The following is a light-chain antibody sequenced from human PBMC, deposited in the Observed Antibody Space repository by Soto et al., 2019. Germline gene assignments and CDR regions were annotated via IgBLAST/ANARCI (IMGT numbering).Light chain of an antibody. J-gene: IGKJ1*01. V-gene: IGKV3-20*01. CDR3: QQYGGSPQT. Sequence: ENVLTQSPGTLSLSPKERATLSCRASQTVNRXYLAWYQQRHVQAPMLLIYGASNRATGIPDRFSGSWSGTVFTLTISRLEPEDFAVYYCQQYGGSPQTFGHGTKVEIK. CDR2: GAS. CDR1: QTVNRXY.